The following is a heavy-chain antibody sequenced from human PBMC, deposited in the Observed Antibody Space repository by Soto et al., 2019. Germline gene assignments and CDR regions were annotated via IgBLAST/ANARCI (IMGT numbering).Heavy chain of an antibody. V-gene: IGHV4-59*01. Sequence: SETLSLTCTVSGGSISSYYWSWIRQPPGKGLEWIGYIYYSGSTNYNPSLKSRVTISVDTSKNQFSLKLSSVTAADTAVYYCARGYYDSSGYYYYYGMDVWGQGTTVTVSS. CDR3: ARGYYDSSGYYYYYGMDV. CDR1: GGSISSYY. CDR2: IYYSGST. J-gene: IGHJ6*02. D-gene: IGHD3-22*01.